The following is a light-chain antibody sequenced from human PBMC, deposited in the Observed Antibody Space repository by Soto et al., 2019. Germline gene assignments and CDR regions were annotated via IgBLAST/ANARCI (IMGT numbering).Light chain of an antibody. CDR3: QVWESSSDHVV. V-gene: IGLV3-21*01. Sequence: SYELTQPPSVSVAAGKTARITCGGNNIGSKSVHWYQQKPGQAPVLVIYYDSDRHSGIPERFSGSNSGNTATLTLSRVAAVDEADYDCQVWESSSDHVVFGGGTKLTVL. J-gene: IGLJ2*01. CDR1: NIGSKS. CDR2: YDS.